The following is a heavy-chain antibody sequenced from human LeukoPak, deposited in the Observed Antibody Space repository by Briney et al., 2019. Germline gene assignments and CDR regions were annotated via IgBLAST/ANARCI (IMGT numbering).Heavy chain of an antibody. CDR1: GHTFTNYG. Sequence: ASVKVSCKASGHTFTNYGVTWVRQAPGQGLEWMGWVNADKGNTNYAQKFQDRVTISIDTSTTTAFMELRSLRSDDTAVYYCARVVVVIAAAGTITEPIDYWGQGTLVTVSS. CDR3: ARVVVVIAAAGTITEPIDY. V-gene: IGHV1-18*01. J-gene: IGHJ4*02. CDR2: VNADKGNT. D-gene: IGHD6-13*01.